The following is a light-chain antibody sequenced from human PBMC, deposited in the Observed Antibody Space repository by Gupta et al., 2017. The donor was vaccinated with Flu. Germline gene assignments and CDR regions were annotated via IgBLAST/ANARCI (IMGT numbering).Light chain of an antibody. CDR3: SSYTSSRTVL. CDR2: DVS. V-gene: IGLV2-14*03. CDR1: SSDVGGYKY. Sequence: QSVLTQPAFASAPPGPSTILFCTGTSSDVGGYKYVSWYQQHPGKAPKIIIYDVSNRPSGVSNRFSGSKSGNTASLTVSGLQAEDEADYYCSSYTSSRTVLFGGGTKVTVL. J-gene: IGLJ2*01.